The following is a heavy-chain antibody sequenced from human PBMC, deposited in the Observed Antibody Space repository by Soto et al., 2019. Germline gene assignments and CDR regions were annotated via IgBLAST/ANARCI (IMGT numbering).Heavy chain of an antibody. Sequence: QFQLVQSGAEVKKPGSSVKFSCKASGGTFSTYTITWVRQPPGQGLEWMGRIIPIIGIINYAQKFQGRVTISADKFTGTAYMELTGLRSDDTAVYYCAGDPDSHYNDSHASSYPWGQGTLVTVSS. D-gene: IGHD4-4*01. CDR3: AGDPDSHYNDSHASSYP. V-gene: IGHV1-69*08. CDR1: GGTFSTYT. CDR2: IIPIIGII. J-gene: IGHJ5*02.